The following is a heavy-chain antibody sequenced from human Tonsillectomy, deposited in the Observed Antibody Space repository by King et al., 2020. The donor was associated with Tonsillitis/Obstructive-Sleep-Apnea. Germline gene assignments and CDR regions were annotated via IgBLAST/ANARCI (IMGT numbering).Heavy chain of an antibody. CDR3: ARDARGELLGASDY. CDR1: GGTFSSYA. J-gene: IGHJ4*02. V-gene: IGHV1-69*01. CDR2: IRPIFGTA. Sequence: VQLVESGAEVKKPGSSVKVSCKASGGTFSSYAIIWVRQAPGQGLEWMGWIRPIFGTANYAQKFQGRVTITADESTSTAYMELSSLRSEDTAVYYCARDARGELLGASDYWGQGTLVTVSS. D-gene: IGHD1-26*01.